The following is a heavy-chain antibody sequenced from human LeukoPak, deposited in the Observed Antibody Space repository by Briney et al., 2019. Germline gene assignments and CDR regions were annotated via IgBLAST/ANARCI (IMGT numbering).Heavy chain of an antibody. D-gene: IGHD2-15*01. J-gene: IGHJ4*02. CDR1: GYTFTGYY. CDR3: ARDPPVDIVVVVADDY. CDR2: INPNSGGT. V-gene: IGHV1-2*02. Sequence: ASVKVSCTASGYTFTGYYMHWVRQAPGQGLEWMGWINPNSGGTNYAQKFQGRVTMTRDTSISTAYMELSRLRSDDTAVYYCARDPPVDIVVVVADDYWGQGTLVTVSS.